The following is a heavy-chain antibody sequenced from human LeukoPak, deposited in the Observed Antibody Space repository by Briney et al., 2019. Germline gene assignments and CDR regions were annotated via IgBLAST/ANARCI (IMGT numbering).Heavy chain of an antibody. Sequence: GGSLRLSCAASGFTFSSYAMHWVRQAPGKGLEWVAVISYDGSNKYYADSVKGRFTISRDNSKNTLYLQMNSLRAEDTAVYYCARVTYYYDSSGYYSQNYYYYGMDVWGQGTTVTVSS. V-gene: IGHV3-30*14. J-gene: IGHJ6*02. CDR1: GFTFSSYA. CDR2: ISYDGSNK. D-gene: IGHD3-22*01. CDR3: ARVTYYYDSSGYYSQNYYYYGMDV.